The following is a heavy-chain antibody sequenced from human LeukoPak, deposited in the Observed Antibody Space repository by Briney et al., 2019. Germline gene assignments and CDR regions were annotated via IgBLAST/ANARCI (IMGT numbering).Heavy chain of an antibody. CDR1: GFSFSSFA. V-gene: IGHV3-23*01. D-gene: IGHD4/OR15-4a*01. CDR2: ISTSGGST. CDR3: AKSRGASNDVFDI. J-gene: IGHJ3*02. Sequence: PGGSLRLSCAAAGFSFSSFAMSWVRQAQGKGLEWVSGISTSGGSTYYADSVKGRFTISRDNSKNTLYVQMSSRRAEDTAEYYCAKSRGASNDVFDIWGQGTMVSLS.